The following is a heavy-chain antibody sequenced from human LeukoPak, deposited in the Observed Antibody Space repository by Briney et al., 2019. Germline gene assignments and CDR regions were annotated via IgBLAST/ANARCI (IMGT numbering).Heavy chain of an antibody. J-gene: IGHJ4*02. CDR3: ARTDCSSTSCYASGFDY. CDR2: INHSGST. D-gene: IGHD2-2*01. CDR1: GGSFSDYY. V-gene: IGHV4-34*01. Sequence: PXETLSLTCAVYGGSFSDYYWSWIRQPXGKGLEWIGEINHSGSTNYNPSLKSRVTISVDTSKNQFSLKLNSVTAADTAVYYCARTDCSSTSCYASGFDYWGQGTLVSVSS.